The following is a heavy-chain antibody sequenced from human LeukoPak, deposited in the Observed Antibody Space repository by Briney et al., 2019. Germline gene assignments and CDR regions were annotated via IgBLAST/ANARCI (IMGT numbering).Heavy chain of an antibody. CDR2: INPSGGST. Sequence: ASVKISCKASGYTFSSYYFHWVRQAPGQGLEWMGIINPSGGSTSYAQKFQGRVTMTRDTSTSTVYMELSSLRSEDTAVYYCAREGSYSSGWFNWFDPWGQGTLVTVSS. V-gene: IGHV1-46*01. J-gene: IGHJ5*02. CDR1: GYTFSSYY. CDR3: AREGSYSSGWFNWFDP. D-gene: IGHD6-19*01.